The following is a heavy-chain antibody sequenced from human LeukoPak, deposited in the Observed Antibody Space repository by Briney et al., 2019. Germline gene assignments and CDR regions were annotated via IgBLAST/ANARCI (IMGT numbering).Heavy chain of an antibody. CDR2: IYYSGST. J-gene: IGHJ4*02. CDR3: ARMTVDTAMVNFDY. Sequence: SETLSLTCTVSGGSISSYYWSWIRQPPGKGLEWIGYIYYSGSTNYNPSLKSRVTISVDTSKNQFSLKLSSVTAADTAVYYCARMTVDTAMVNFDYWGQGTLVTVSS. D-gene: IGHD5-18*01. V-gene: IGHV4-59*08. CDR1: GGSISSYY.